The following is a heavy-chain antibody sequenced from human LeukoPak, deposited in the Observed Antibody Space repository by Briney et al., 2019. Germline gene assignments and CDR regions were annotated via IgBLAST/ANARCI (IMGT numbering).Heavy chain of an antibody. D-gene: IGHD6-19*01. Sequence: ASVKVSCKASGHTSTTYAIHWVRQAPGQGLEWMGWINAGNGNIKYSQKFQGRVTMTRDTSTSTVYMELSSLRSEDTAVYYCAREGLGQWLVWSYYYYYGMDVWGQGTTVTVSS. CDR1: GHTSTTYA. J-gene: IGHJ6*02. CDR2: INAGNGNI. CDR3: AREGLGQWLVWSYYYYYGMDV. V-gene: IGHV1-3*01.